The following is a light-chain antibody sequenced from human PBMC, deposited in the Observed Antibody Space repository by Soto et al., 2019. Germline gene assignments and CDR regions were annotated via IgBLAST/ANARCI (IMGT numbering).Light chain of an antibody. CDR2: AAS. CDR1: QSISSY. CDR3: QQCYSTPLT. J-gene: IGKJ4*01. Sequence: DIQMTQSPSSLSASVGDRVTITCRASQSISSYLNWYQQKPGKAPKLLIYAASSLQSGVPSRFSGSGSGTDFTLTISSLQPEDFATYYCQQCYSTPLTFGGGTKVESK. V-gene: IGKV1-39*01.